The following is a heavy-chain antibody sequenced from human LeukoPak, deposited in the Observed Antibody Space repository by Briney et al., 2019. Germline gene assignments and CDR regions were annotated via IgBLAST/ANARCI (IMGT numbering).Heavy chain of an antibody. Sequence: GGSLRLSCAASGFGFSDYYMTWIRQAPGKGLEWVSYISSGGDFIHYADSVEGRFTISRDNTKKSLYLQMNSLRAEDTAVYFCASYDSSGYGALQHWGQGTLVTVSS. CDR1: GFGFSDYY. CDR2: ISSGGDFI. D-gene: IGHD3-22*01. V-gene: IGHV3-11*04. J-gene: IGHJ1*01. CDR3: ASYDSSGYGALQH.